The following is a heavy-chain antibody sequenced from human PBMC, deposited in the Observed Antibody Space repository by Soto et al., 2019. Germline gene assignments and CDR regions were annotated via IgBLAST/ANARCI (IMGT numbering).Heavy chain of an antibody. J-gene: IGHJ6*02. CDR1: GFTFSSYS. CDR2: ISSSSSYI. CDR3: AREGATPNPNYYYYYGMDV. V-gene: IGHV3-21*01. Sequence: GGSLRLSCAASGFTFSSYSMNWVRQAPGKGLEWVSSISSSSSYIYYADSVKGRFTISRDNAKNSLYLQMNSLRAEDTAVYYCAREGATPNPNYYYYYGMDVWGQGTTVTVSS. D-gene: IGHD1-26*01.